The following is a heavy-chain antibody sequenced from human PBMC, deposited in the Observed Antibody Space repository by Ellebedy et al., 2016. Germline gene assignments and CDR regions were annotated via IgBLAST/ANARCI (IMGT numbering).Heavy chain of an antibody. D-gene: IGHD5-12*01. CDR1: GFTFSSYW. CDR2: IKQDGSEK. V-gene: IGHV3-7*01. J-gene: IGHJ4*02. CDR3: ARDSRAGGIVATMQIYYFDY. Sequence: GESLKISCAASGFTFSSYWMSWVRQAPGKGLEWVANIKQDGSEKYYVDSVKGRFTISRDNAKNSLYLQMNSLRAEDTAVYYCARDSRAGGIVATMQIYYFDYWGQGTLVTVSS.